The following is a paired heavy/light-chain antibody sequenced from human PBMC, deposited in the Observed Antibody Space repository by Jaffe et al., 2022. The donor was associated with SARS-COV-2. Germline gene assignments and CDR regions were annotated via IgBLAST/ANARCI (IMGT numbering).Heavy chain of an antibody. J-gene: IGHJ6*02. V-gene: IGHV3-33*01. CDR3: VRDSGYGSSWHYAMDV. CDR2: IWSDGSNK. CDR1: GFTFSSYG. Sequence: QVQLVESGGGVVQPGRSLRLSCAASGFTFSSYGMHWVRQAPGKGLEWVAVIWSDGSNKYYVDSVKGRFTISRDNSKNTLYLQMNSLRAEDTAVYYCVRDSGYGSSWHYAMDVWGQGTTVTVSS. D-gene: IGHD6-13*01.
Light chain of an antibody. J-gene: IGKJ1*01. CDR2: WAS. V-gene: IGKV4-1*01. Sequence: DIVMTQSPDSLAVSLGERATINCKSSQSVLYSSNNKNYLGWYQQKPGKPPKLLIYWASTRESGVPDRFSGSGSGTDFTLTISSLQAEDVAVYYCQQYYSTPPTFGQGTKVEIK. CDR3: QQYYSTPPT. CDR1: QSVLYSSNNKNY.